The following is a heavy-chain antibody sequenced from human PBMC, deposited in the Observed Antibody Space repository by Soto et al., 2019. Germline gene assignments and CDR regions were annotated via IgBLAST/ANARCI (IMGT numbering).Heavy chain of an antibody. CDR1: GGSISSGGYS. CDR3: ARGSRLGYYDSTYNWFDP. CDR2: IYHSGST. D-gene: IGHD3-22*01. J-gene: IGHJ5*02. Sequence: SETLSLTCAVSGGSISSGGYSWNWIRQPPGKGLEWIGYIYHSGSTYYNPSLKSRVTISVDRSKNQFSLKLSSVTAADTAVYYCARGSRLGYYDSTYNWFDPWGQGTLVTVSS. V-gene: IGHV4-30-2*01.